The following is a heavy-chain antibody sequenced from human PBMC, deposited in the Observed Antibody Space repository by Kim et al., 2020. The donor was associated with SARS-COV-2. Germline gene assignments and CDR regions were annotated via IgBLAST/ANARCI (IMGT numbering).Heavy chain of an antibody. V-gene: IGHV4-59*08. Sequence: SETLSLTCTVSGGSISSYYWSWIRQPPGKGLEWIGYIYYSGSTNYNPSLKSRVTISVDTSKNPFSLKLSSVTAADTAVYYCARHGPQTKGFDYWGQGTLVTVSS. CDR1: GGSISSYY. J-gene: IGHJ4*02. D-gene: IGHD1-1*01. CDR2: IYYSGST. CDR3: ARHGPQTKGFDY.